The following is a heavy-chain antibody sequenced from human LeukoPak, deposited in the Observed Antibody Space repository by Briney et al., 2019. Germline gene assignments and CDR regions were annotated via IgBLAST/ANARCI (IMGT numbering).Heavy chain of an antibody. CDR2: ISSSSSTI. V-gene: IGHV3-48*01. CDR1: GFTFSSYS. CDR3: ARTEYYDFWSGYYTGIDY. J-gene: IGHJ4*02. Sequence: GGSLRLSCAASGFTFSSYSMNWVRQAPGKGLEWVSYISSSSSTIYYADSVKGRFTISRDNAKNSLYLQMNSLRAEDTAVYYCARTEYYDFWSGYYTGIDYWGQGTLVTVSS. D-gene: IGHD3-3*01.